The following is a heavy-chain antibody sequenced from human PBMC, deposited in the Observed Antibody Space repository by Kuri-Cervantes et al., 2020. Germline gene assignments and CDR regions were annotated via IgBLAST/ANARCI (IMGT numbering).Heavy chain of an antibody. V-gene: IGHV1-46*01. D-gene: IGHD3-10*01. CDR3: AREGKVVTMVRGVYYYYGMDV. CDR2: INPSGGST. CDR1: GYTFTSYY. J-gene: IGHJ6*02. Sequence: ASVKVSCKASGYTFTSYYMHWVRQAPGQGLEWMGIINPSGGSTSYAQKFQGRVTMTTDTSTSTAYMELRSLRSDDTAVYYCAREGKVVTMVRGVYYYYGMDVWGQGTTVTVSS.